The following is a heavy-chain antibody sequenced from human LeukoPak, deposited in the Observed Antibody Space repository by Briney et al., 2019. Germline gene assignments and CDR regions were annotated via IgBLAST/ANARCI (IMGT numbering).Heavy chain of an antibody. D-gene: IGHD1-26*01. V-gene: IGHV4-61*05. CDR2: IYYSGAT. Sequence: PSETLSLTCTVSGGSISSSYYHWGWIRQPPGKGLEWIGEIYYSGATKYNPSLKSRVTISVDTSKNQFSLRLSSMATADTAVYYCARSSDNYFGPWGQGTLVTVSS. CDR1: GGSISSSYYH. J-gene: IGHJ5*02. CDR3: ARSSDNYFGP.